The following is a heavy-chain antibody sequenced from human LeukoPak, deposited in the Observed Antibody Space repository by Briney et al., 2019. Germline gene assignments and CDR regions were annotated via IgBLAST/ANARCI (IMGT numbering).Heavy chain of an antibody. CDR1: GFTFINDD. CDR2: IRYDGSDK. CDR3: AKNRVGHNYADAFEI. D-gene: IGHD5-24*01. Sequence: GGSLRLSCAESGFTFINDDMHCVRQAPGKGLEWVAFIRYDGSDKYYVDSVKGRFTISRDNSRNILYLQMNSLTAEDTAVYYCAKNRVGHNYADAFEIWGQGTMVRVCS. J-gene: IGHJ3*02. V-gene: IGHV3-30*02.